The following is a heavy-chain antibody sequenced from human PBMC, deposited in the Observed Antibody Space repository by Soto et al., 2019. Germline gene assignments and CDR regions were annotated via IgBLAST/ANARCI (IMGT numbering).Heavy chain of an antibody. V-gene: IGHV1-69*02. J-gene: IGHJ3*02. CDR3: ARVVGDYDAFDI. D-gene: IGHD4-17*01. CDR1: GGTFSSYT. CDR2: IIPILGIA. Sequence: GASVKVSCKASGGTFSSYTISWVRQAPGQGLEWMGRIIPILGIANYAQKFQGRVTITADKSTSTAYMELSSLRSEDTAVYYCARVVGDYDAFDIWGQGTMVTVSS.